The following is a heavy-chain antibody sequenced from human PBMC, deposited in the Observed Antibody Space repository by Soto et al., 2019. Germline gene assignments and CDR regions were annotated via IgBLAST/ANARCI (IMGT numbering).Heavy chain of an antibody. J-gene: IGHJ4*02. D-gene: IGHD3-22*01. Sequence: EVQLVESGGGLVKPGGSLRLSCAASGFTFSSYSMNWVRQAPGKGLEWVSSISSSSSYIYYADSVKGRFTISRDNAKNSLYLQMNSLRAEDTSVYYCARAPYYYDSSGYYFDYWGQGTLVTVSS. V-gene: IGHV3-21*01. CDR1: GFTFSSYS. CDR3: ARAPYYYDSSGYYFDY. CDR2: ISSSSSYI.